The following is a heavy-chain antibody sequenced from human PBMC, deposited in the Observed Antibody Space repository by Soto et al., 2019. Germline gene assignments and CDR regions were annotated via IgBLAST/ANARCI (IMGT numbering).Heavy chain of an antibody. CDR1: GFTFSSYA. V-gene: IGHV3-30-3*01. D-gene: IGHD2-21*01. J-gene: IGHJ4*02. CDR2: ISYDGSNK. CDR3: ASGQSLWQSFGY. Sequence: GGSLRLSCAASGFTFSSYAMHWVRQAPGKGLEWVAVISYDGSNKYYADSVKGRFTISRDNSKNTLYLQMNSLRAEDTAVYYCASGQSLWQSFGYWGQGTLVTVSS.